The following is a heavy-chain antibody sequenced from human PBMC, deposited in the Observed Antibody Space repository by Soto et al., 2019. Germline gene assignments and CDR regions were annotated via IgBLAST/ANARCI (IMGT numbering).Heavy chain of an antibody. J-gene: IGHJ3*02. D-gene: IGHD6-13*01. V-gene: IGHV3-21*01. Sequence: GGSLRLSCAASGFTFSSYSMNWVRQAPGKGLEWVSSISSSSSYIYYADSGKGRFTISRDNAKNSLYLQMNSLRAEDTAVYYCARDVIAAADDAFDIWGQGTMVTVSS. CDR2: ISSSSSYI. CDR3: ARDVIAAADDAFDI. CDR1: GFTFSSYS.